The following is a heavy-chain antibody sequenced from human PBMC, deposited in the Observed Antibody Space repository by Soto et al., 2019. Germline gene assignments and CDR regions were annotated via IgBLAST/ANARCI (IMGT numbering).Heavy chain of an antibody. CDR2: ISYDGSNK. Sequence: QVQLVESGGGVVQPGRSLRLSCAASGFTFSSYAMHWVRQAPGKGLEWVAVISYDGSNKYYADSVKGRFTISRDNSKNTLYLHMNSLRVEDTAGYYCARPMIVVVPFDYWGPGTLVTVSS. CDR3: ARPMIVVVPFDY. V-gene: IGHV3-30-3*01. J-gene: IGHJ4*02. CDR1: GFTFSSYA. D-gene: IGHD3-22*01.